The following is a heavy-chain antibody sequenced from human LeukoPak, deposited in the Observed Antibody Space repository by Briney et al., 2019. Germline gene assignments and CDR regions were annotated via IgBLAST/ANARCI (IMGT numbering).Heavy chain of an antibody. V-gene: IGHV4-34*01. D-gene: IGHD6-13*01. Sequence: SETLSLTCAVYGGSFSGHYWSWIRQPPGKGLEWIGEINHSGSTNYNPSLKSRVTISVDTSKNQFSLKLSSVTAADTAVYYCARVRSWYYYYMDVWGKGTTVTVSS. CDR2: INHSGST. CDR3: ARVRSWYYYYMDV. CDR1: GGSFSGHY. J-gene: IGHJ6*03.